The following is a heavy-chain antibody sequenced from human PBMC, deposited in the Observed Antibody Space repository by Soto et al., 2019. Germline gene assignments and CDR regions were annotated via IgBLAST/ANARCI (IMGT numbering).Heavy chain of an antibody. Sequence: QVQLQESGPGLMQPSQTLSLTCTVSGGSIGSGGYWWSWIRQHPGRGLEWIGFVSYTGNTQYNPSLKSRVNISVDTSTKQFSLKLSSVTAADTAVYYCARGTLVWGQGTRVTVSS. CDR1: GGSIGSGGYW. J-gene: IGHJ4*02. V-gene: IGHV4-31*03. CDR2: VSYTGNT. CDR3: ARGTLV. D-gene: IGHD2-2*01.